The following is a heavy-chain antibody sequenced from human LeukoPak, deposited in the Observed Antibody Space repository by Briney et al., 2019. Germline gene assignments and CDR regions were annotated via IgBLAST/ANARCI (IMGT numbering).Heavy chain of an antibody. CDR3: ARDRGSCQLSFDY. CDR2: INPNSGGT. Sequence: ASVKVSCKASGYTFTGYYMHWVRQAPGQGLEWMGWINPNSGGTNYAQKFQGRVTMTRDTSISTAYMELSRLRSDDTAVYYCARDRGSCQLSFDYWGQGTLVTVSS. D-gene: IGHD1-26*01. J-gene: IGHJ4*02. CDR1: GYTFTGYY. V-gene: IGHV1-2*02.